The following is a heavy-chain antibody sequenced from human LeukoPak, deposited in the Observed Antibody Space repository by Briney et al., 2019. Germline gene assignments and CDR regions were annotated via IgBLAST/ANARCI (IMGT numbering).Heavy chain of an antibody. Sequence: GESLRLSCAASGFTFSSYWMHWVRQAPGKGLVWVPRVRPQGSETSYADSVKGRFTISRDNAKDALHLQMDNLRAEDTAVYYCARARWSSTGWFLGYWGQGTLVTVSS. V-gene: IGHV3-74*01. D-gene: IGHD6-19*01. J-gene: IGHJ4*02. CDR3: ARARWSSTGWFLGY. CDR1: GFTFSSYW. CDR2: VRPQGSET.